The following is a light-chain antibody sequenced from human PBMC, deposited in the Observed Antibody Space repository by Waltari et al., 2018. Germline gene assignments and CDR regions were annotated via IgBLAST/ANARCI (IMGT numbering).Light chain of an antibody. CDR2: GAS. J-gene: IGKJ2*01. CDR3: QQYNNWPRT. V-gene: IGKV3-15*01. Sequence: EIVMTQSPATLSVSPGERATLSCRASQSVSSNVAWYQQKPGQAPRLLIYGASTRATGIPARFSGSGSGTEFTLTISSLKSEDFAVYYCQQYNNWPRTVGQGTKLEIK. CDR1: QSVSSN.